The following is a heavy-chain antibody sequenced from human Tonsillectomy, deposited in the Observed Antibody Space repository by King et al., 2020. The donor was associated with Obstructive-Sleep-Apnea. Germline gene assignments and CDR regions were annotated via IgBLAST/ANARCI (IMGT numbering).Heavy chain of an antibody. Sequence: VPLQESGPGLVKPSETLSLTCTVSGGSISSYYWSWIRPPPGKGLEWIGYVYYSGSTNYNPSLKSRVTISVDTSKNQFSLKLSSVTAADTAVYYCARGSYYYDSSGYFYDPWGQGTLVIVSS. CDR3: ARGSYYYDSSGYFYDP. V-gene: IGHV4-59*01. J-gene: IGHJ5*02. D-gene: IGHD3-22*01. CDR1: GGSISSYY. CDR2: VYYSGST.